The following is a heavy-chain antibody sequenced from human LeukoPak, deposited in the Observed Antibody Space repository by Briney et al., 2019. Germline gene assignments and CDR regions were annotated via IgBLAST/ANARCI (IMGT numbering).Heavy chain of an antibody. J-gene: IGHJ6*04. CDR2: IWYDGSNK. D-gene: IGHD2/OR15-2a*01. CDR3: AREKLRGILYYGMDV. CDR1: GFTFSSYG. Sequence: GRSLRLSCAASGFTFSSYGMHGVRQAPGKGLEWVAVIWYDGSNKYYADSVKDRFTIYRDNSKNTLYLQMNSLRAEDTAVYYCAREKLRGILYYGMDVWGKGTTVTVSS. V-gene: IGHV3-33*01.